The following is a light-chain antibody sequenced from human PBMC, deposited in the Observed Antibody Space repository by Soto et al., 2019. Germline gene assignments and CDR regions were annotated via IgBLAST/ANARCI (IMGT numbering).Light chain of an antibody. CDR1: AGAVTSAYY. J-gene: IGLJ2*01. CDR2: STS. CDR3: LLYYGGAQVL. V-gene: IGLV7-43*01. Sequence: QAVVTQEPSLTVSPGGTVTLTCASSAGAVTSAYYTNWLQQKPGQAPRALIYSTSEKHSWTPARFSGSLLGGKAALTLSAXXPEDXXDYYCLLYYGGAQVLFGGGTKLTVL.